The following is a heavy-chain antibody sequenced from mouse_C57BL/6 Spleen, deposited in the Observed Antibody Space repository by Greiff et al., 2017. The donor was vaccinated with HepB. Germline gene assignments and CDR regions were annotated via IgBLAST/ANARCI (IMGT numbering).Heavy chain of an antibody. D-gene: IGHD6-1*01. J-gene: IGHJ4*01. V-gene: IGHV1-22*01. CDR1: GYTFTDYN. CDR2: INPNNGGT. CDR3: ARDSPIYYYAMDY. Sequence: VQLKESGPELVKPGASVKMSCKASGYTFTDYNMHWVKQSHGKSLEWIGYINPNNGGTSYNQKFKGKATLTVNKSSSTAYMELRSLTSEDSAVYYCARDSPIYYYAMDYWGQGTSVTVSS.